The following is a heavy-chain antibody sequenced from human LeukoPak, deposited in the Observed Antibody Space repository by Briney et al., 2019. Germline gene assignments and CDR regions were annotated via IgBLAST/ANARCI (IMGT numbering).Heavy chain of an antibody. J-gene: IGHJ4*02. D-gene: IGHD3-22*01. CDR2: ISGSGGST. Sequence: GGSLRLSCAASGFTFSSYAMSWVRQAPGKGLEWVSAISGSGGSTYYADSVKGRFTISRDNSKNTLYLQMNSLRAEDTAVYAKRGVVIRVILVGFHKEAYYFDSWGQGALVTVSS. CDR1: GFTFSSYA. CDR3: RGVVIRVILVGFHKEAYYFDS. V-gene: IGHV3-23*01.